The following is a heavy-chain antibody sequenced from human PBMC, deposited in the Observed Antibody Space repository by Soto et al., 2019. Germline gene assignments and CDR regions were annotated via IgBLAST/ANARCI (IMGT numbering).Heavy chain of an antibody. Sequence: EVQLLESGGGLVQPGKSLRLSCAASGFTFSSYAMSWVRQAPGKGLEWVSAISGSGGTTYYAASVKGRFTISRDNSKNTLFLQMNSLRAEDTALYYCAKFFVETGGSSGWPWTFHYWGQGTLVTVSS. V-gene: IGHV3-23*01. CDR1: GFTFSSYA. J-gene: IGHJ4*02. CDR3: AKFFVETGGSSGWPWTFHY. D-gene: IGHD6-25*01. CDR2: ISGSGGTT.